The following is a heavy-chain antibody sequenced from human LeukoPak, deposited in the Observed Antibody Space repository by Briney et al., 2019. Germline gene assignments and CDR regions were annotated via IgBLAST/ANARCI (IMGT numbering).Heavy chain of an antibody. CDR3: ARGGDDILTGYYFDY. CDR1: GGSISSGDYY. D-gene: IGHD3-9*01. J-gene: IGHJ4*02. V-gene: IGHV4-30-4*01. Sequence: SETLSLTCTVSGGSISSGDYYWSWIRQPPGKGLEWIGYIYYSGSTYYNPSLKSRVTISVDTSKNQFSLKLSSVTAAATAVYYCARGGDDILTGYYFDYWGQGTLVTVSS. CDR2: IYYSGST.